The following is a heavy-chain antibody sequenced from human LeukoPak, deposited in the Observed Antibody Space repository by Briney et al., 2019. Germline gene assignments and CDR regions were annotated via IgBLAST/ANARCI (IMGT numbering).Heavy chain of an antibody. CDR1: GFTFSSYW. V-gene: IGHV3-7*01. Sequence: GSLRLPCAAPGFTFSSYWMSWVRQAPGKGLEWVANMNGDASEKYYVDSVKGRFTISRDNAKNSLYLQMNSLRAEDTAVYYCARSWIQLWPADYWGQGTLVTVSS. CDR3: ARSWIQLWPADY. CDR2: MNGDASEK. J-gene: IGHJ4*02. D-gene: IGHD5-18*01.